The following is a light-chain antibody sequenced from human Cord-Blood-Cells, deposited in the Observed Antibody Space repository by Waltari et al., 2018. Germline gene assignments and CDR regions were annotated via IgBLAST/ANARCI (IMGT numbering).Light chain of an antibody. CDR2: RND. Sequence: QSVLTQPPSASGTPGQRVTISCSGSSSNIGSNYVYWYQQLPGTAPKPLFYRNDQRPSGVPYRFSCAKSGPSASLAISWLRSEDGADYYCAAWDDSLSGRVFGGGTKLTVL. V-gene: IGLV1-47*01. J-gene: IGLJ3*02. CDR1: SSNIGSNY. CDR3: AAWDDSLSGRV.